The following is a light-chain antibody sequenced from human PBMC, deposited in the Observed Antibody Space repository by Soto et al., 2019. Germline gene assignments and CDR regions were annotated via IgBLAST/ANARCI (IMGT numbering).Light chain of an antibody. CDR2: RND. J-gene: IGLJ3*02. CDR3: GTWDSSLGGGV. V-gene: IGLV1-51*01. Sequence: QSVLTQPPSLSAAPGQKVTIYCSGSTSNIGNNHVSWYQQLPGTAPKPLIYRNDRRPSGIPDRFSGSKFETSATLDITGLQTGDEADYYCGTWDSSLGGGVFSGGTKLTVL. CDR1: TSNIGNNH.